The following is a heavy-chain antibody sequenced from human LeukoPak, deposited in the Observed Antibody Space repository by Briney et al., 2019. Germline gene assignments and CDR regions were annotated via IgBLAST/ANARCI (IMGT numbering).Heavy chain of an antibody. J-gene: IGHJ4*02. CDR1: GGSISSYY. V-gene: IGHV4-59*01. Sequence: PSKTLSLTCTVSGGSISSYYWNWIRQPPGKGLEWIGYIYYSGSTNYNPFLKSRVIISVDTSKSQFSLRLSSVTAADTAVYYCARGRGAHNFGYWGQGTLVTVSS. CDR3: ARGRGAHNFGY. CDR2: IYYSGST.